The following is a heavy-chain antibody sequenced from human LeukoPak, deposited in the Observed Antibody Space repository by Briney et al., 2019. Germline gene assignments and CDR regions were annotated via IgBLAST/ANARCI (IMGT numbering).Heavy chain of an antibody. J-gene: IGHJ4*02. CDR1: GFTFSSCA. CDR3: AKFGWSDIVVVPAAIRGETGDY. Sequence: PGGSLRLSCAASGFTFSSCAMSWVRQAPGKGLEWVSAISGSGGSTYYADSVKGRFTISRDNSKNTLYLQMNSLRAEDTAVYYCAKFGWSDIVVVPAAIRGETGDYWGQGTLVTVSS. D-gene: IGHD2-2*02. V-gene: IGHV3-23*01. CDR2: ISGSGGST.